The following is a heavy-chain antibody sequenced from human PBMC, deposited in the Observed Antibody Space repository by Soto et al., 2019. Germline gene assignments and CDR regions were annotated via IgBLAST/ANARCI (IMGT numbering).Heavy chain of an antibody. Sequence: PSETLSLTCVVSVVSVNNANWWTWVRQPPEKGLEWVGEIHSSGGSNYNSSLNGRVSMSFDKSKNHFILNLNFVTAADTAVYFCATRDATPLDPISWGQGIPVTVSS. V-gene: IGHV4-4*02. CDR3: ATRDATPLDPIS. CDR1: VVSVNNANW. CDR2: IHSSGGS. D-gene: IGHD1-1*01. J-gene: IGHJ5*02.